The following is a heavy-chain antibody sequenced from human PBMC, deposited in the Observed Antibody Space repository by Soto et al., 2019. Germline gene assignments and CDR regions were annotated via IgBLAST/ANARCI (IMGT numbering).Heavy chain of an antibody. CDR2: IYTSGST. CDR1: GGSISSYY. Sequence: QVQLQESGPGLVKPSETLSLTCTVSGGSISSYYWRWIRQPAGKGLEWIGRIYTSGSTNYNPSLKSRVTMSVDPSKNQFSLNLSSVTAADTAVYYWARDPLGGKNWFDPWGQGTLVTVSS. J-gene: IGHJ5*02. V-gene: IGHV4-4*07. D-gene: IGHD2-15*01. CDR3: ARDPLGGKNWFDP.